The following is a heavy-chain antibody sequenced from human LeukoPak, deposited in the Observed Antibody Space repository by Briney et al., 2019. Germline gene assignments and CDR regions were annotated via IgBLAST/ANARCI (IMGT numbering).Heavy chain of an antibody. CDR2: IIPIFGTA. CDR1: GGTFSSYA. Sequence: SVKVSCKASGGTFSSYAISWVRQAPGQGLEWMGGIIPIFGTANYAQKFQGRVTITTDESTSTAYMELSSLRSEDTAVYYCARVRAPYCSGTSCYRRNYYMDVWGKGTTVTVSS. V-gene: IGHV1-69*05. J-gene: IGHJ6*03. D-gene: IGHD2-2*01. CDR3: ARVRAPYCSGTSCYRRNYYMDV.